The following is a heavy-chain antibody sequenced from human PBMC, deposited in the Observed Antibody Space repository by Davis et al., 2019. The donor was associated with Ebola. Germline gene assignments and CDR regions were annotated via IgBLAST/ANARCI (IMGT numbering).Heavy chain of an antibody. CDR3: AKDEEQWPTYHDY. CDR1: GFTFSSYA. D-gene: IGHD6-19*01. V-gene: IGHV3-23*01. Sequence: GESLKISCAASGFTFSSYAMSWVRQAPGKGLEWVSAISGSGGSTYYADSVKGRFTISRDNSKNTLYLQMNSLRAEDTAVYYCAKDEEQWPTYHDYWGQGTLVTVSS. CDR2: ISGSGGST. J-gene: IGHJ4*02.